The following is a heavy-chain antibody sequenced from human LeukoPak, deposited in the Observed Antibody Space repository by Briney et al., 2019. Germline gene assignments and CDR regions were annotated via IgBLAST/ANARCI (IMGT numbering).Heavy chain of an antibody. Sequence: ASVKVSCKASGYSFTDYYIHWVRQAPGQGLEWMGWIKPKIGARNYAQKFQGRVTLTRDTSIRTAYMEISGLSSDDAAVYYCVTDPFLSAFDIWGQGTMVTVSS. CDR2: IKPKIGAR. CDR1: GYSFTDYY. J-gene: IGHJ3*02. CDR3: VTDPFLSAFDI. V-gene: IGHV1-2*02.